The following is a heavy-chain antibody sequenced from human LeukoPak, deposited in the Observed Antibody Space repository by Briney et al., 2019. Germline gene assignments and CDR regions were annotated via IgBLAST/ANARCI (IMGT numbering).Heavy chain of an antibody. Sequence: GGSLRLSCAASGFTFSSYWMSWVRQAPGKGLEWVANIKQDGSEKYYVDSVKGRFTISRDNAKNSLYLQMNSLRAEDTAVYYCARCSDYDILTGYSTWGAFDIWGQGTMVTVSS. CDR2: IKQDGSEK. CDR3: ARCSDYDILTGYSTWGAFDI. CDR1: GFTFSSYW. V-gene: IGHV3-7*01. D-gene: IGHD3-9*01. J-gene: IGHJ3*02.